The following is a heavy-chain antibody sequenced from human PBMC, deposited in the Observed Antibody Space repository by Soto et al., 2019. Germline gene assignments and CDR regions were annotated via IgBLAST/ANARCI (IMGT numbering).Heavy chain of an antibody. J-gene: IGHJ6*01. Sequence: SETLSLTCTVSGGSISSYYWSWIRQPPGKGLEWIGYIYYSGSTNYNPSLKSRVTISVDTSKNQFSLKLSSVTAADTAVYYCARESWNYNYYYGMDVCGQGTTVAVSS. CDR1: GGSISSYY. V-gene: IGHV4-59*01. CDR3: ARESWNYNYYYGMDV. D-gene: IGHD1-1*01. CDR2: IYYSGST.